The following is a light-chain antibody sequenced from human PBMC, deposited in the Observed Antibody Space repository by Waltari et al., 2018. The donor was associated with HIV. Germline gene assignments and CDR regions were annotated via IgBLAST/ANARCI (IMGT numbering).Light chain of an antibody. V-gene: IGKV3-20*01. Sequence: EIVLTQSPGTLSLSPGERATLSCRASQSVSSTYLGWHQQKPGQAPRLLIYGASSRATGIPDRFSGSGSGTDFTLTISRLEPEDFAVYYCLQYGSSLWTFGQGTKVEIK. CDR2: GAS. CDR3: LQYGSSLWT. CDR1: QSVSSTY. J-gene: IGKJ1*01.